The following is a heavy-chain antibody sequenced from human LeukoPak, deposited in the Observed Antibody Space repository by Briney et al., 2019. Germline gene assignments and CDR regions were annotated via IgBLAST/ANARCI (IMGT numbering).Heavy chain of an antibody. CDR1: GYTFTSYG. CDR2: ISAYNGNA. J-gene: IGHJ6*02. CDR3: ARGDYYDSSGYYRGHYGMDV. D-gene: IGHD3-22*01. V-gene: IGHV1-18*01. Sequence: ASVKVSCKASGYTFTSYGISWVRQAPGQGLEWMGWISAYNGNANYAQKLQGRVTMTTDTSTSTAYMELRSLRSDDTAVYYCARGDYYDSSGYYRGHYGMDVWGQGTTVTVSS.